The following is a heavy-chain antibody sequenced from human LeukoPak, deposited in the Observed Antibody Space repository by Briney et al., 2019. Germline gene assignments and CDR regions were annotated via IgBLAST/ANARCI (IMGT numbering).Heavy chain of an antibody. J-gene: IGHJ4*02. CDR1: GVSISSRNYY. CDR2: IYYSGST. CDR3: ARDEHCSGGSCYGFDY. V-gene: IGHV4-30-4*01. D-gene: IGHD2-15*01. Sequence: SETLSLTCTVSGVSISSRNYYWNWIRQPPGKGLEWIGYIYYSGSTYYNPSLKSRIIISADMSKNQISLKLSSVTAADTAVYYCARDEHCSGGSCYGFDYWGQGTLVTVSS.